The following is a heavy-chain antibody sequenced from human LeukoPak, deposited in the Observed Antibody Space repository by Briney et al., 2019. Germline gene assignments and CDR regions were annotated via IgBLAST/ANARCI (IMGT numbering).Heavy chain of an antibody. CDR2: INHSGST. Sequence: SETLSLTCAVYGGSFSGYYWSWIRQPPGKGLEWIGEINHSGSTNYNPSLKSRVTISVDTSKNQFSLELSSVTAADTAVYYCASNRGYSSGWYSYWGQGTLVTVSS. CDR3: ASNRGYSSGWYSY. D-gene: IGHD6-19*01. V-gene: IGHV4-34*01. J-gene: IGHJ4*02. CDR1: GGSFSGYY.